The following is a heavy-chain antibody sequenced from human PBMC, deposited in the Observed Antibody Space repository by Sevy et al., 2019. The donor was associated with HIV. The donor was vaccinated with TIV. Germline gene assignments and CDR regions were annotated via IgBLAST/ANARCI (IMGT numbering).Heavy chain of an antibody. Sequence: SETLSLTCTVSGYSISSGYYWGWIRQPPGKGLEWIGSIYHSGSTYYNPSLKSRVTISVDTSKNQFSLKLSSVTAADTAVYYCARDVAECSGGSCYGGYFDYWGQGTLVTVSS. J-gene: IGHJ4*02. D-gene: IGHD2-15*01. CDR3: ARDVAECSGGSCYGGYFDY. V-gene: IGHV4-38-2*02. CDR1: GYSISSGYY. CDR2: IYHSGST.